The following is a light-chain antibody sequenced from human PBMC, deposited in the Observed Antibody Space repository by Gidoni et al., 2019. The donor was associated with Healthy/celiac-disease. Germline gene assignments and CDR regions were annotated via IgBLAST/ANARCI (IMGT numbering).Light chain of an antibody. V-gene: IGLV3-1*01. CDR1: KLGDKY. J-gene: IGLJ2*01. CDR3: QAWDSSTGGV. Sequence: SYELTQQLSVSVSPGQTASMTCSGDKLGDKYACWYQQKPGQSPVLVIYQDSKRPSGIPERFSGSNSGNTATLTIRGTQAMDEADYYCQAWDSSTGGVFGGGTKLTVL. CDR2: QDS.